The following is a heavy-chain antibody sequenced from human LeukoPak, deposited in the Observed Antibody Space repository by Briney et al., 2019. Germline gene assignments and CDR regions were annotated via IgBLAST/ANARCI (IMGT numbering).Heavy chain of an antibody. CDR3: ARHDYSNFYYYYYMDV. CDR2: IYYSGST. V-gene: IGHV4-39*01. J-gene: IGHJ6*03. Sequence: PSETLSLTCTVSGGSISSSSYYWGWIRQPPGKGLEWIGRIYYSGSTYYNPSLKSRVTISVDTSKNQFSLKLSSVTAADTAVYYCARHDYSNFYYYYYMDVWGKGTTVTVSS. CDR1: GGSISSSSYY. D-gene: IGHD4-11*01.